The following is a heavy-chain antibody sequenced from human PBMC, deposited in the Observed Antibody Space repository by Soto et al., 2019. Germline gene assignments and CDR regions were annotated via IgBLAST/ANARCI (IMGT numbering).Heavy chain of an antibody. CDR2: IDPSDSYT. CDR3: ARHDGTTYYYYGMDV. V-gene: IGHV5-10-1*01. J-gene: IGHJ6*02. D-gene: IGHD2-2*01. CDR1: GYSFTSYW. Sequence: GESLKISCKGSGYSFTSYWISWVRQMPGKGLEWMGRIDPSDSYTNYSPSFQGHVTISADKSISTAYLQWSSLKASDTAMYYCARHDGTTYYYYGMDVWGQGTTVPVSS.